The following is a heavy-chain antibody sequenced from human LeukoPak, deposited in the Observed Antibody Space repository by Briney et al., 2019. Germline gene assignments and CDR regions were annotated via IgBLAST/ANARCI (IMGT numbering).Heavy chain of an antibody. D-gene: IGHD3-9*01. CDR2: ISGSGGST. V-gene: IGHV3-23*01. CDR1: GFTFSSYA. Sequence: GGSLRLSCAASGFTFSSYAMSWVRQAPGKGLEWVSAISGSGGSTYYADSVKGRFTISRDNSKNTLYLQMNSLRAEDTAVYYCAKDLEALRYYDILTGYFFDYWGQGTLVTVSP. J-gene: IGHJ4*02. CDR3: AKDLEALRYYDILTGYFFDY.